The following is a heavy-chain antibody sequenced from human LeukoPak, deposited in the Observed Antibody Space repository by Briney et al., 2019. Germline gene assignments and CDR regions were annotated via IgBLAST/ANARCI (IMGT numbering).Heavy chain of an antibody. D-gene: IGHD3-22*01. CDR1: GFTFSSYA. V-gene: IGHV3-48*03. Sequence: GGSLRLSCAASGFTFSSYAMSWVRQAPGKGLEWVSYISRSGSIIYYADSVKGRFTISRDNAKNLLLLQMNSLRAEDTAFYYCARQDYDSSGYYYDYWGEGTLVTVSS. CDR3: ARQDYDSSGYYYDY. J-gene: IGHJ4*02. CDR2: ISRSGSII.